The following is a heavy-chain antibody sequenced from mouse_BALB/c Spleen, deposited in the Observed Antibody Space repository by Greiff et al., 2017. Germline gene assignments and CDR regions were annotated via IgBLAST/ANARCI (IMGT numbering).Heavy chain of an antibody. CDR1: GYSFTGYN. CDR3: ARDTTVVGRYAMDY. J-gene: IGHJ4*01. Sequence: VHVKQSGPELEKPGASVKISCKASGYSFTGYNMNWVKQSNGKSLEWIGNIDPYYGGTSYNQKFKGKATLTVDKSSSTAYMQLKSLTSEDSAVYYCARDTTVVGRYAMDYWGQGTSVTVSS. D-gene: IGHD1-1*01. CDR2: IDPYYGGT. V-gene: IGHV1-39*01.